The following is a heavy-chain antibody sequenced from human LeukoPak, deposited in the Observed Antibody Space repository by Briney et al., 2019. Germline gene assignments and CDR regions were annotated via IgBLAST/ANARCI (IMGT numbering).Heavy chain of an antibody. CDR2: INHSGST. V-gene: IGHV4-34*01. D-gene: IGHD1-26*01. CDR1: GGSFSGYY. Sequence: PSETLSLTCAVYGGSFSGYYWSWIRQPPGKGLEWIGEINHSGSTNYNPSLKSRVTISVDTSKNQVSLKPSSVTAADTAVYYCARRGGSQGNWFDPWGQGTLVTVSS. J-gene: IGHJ5*02. CDR3: ARRGGSQGNWFDP.